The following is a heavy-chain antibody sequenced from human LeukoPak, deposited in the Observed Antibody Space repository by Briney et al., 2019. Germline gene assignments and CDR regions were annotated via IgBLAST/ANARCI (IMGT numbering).Heavy chain of an antibody. Sequence: PGGSLRLSCAASGFTFSSYAMSWVRQAPGKGLEWVSAISGSGRSTYYADSVKGRFTISRDNSRNTLYLQMNTLRAEDTATFYCAKDSPRYSTDWDDYDTLFDYWGQGTLVTVSS. D-gene: IGHD6-19*01. CDR1: GFTFSSYA. V-gene: IGHV3-23*01. CDR3: AKDSPRYSTDWDDYDTLFDY. J-gene: IGHJ4*02. CDR2: ISGSGRST.